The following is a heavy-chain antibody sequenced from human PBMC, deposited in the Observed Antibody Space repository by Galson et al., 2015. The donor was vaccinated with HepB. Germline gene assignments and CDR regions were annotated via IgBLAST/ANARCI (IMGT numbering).Heavy chain of an antibody. J-gene: IGHJ4*02. D-gene: IGHD3-16*01. CDR1: GYTLTELS. Sequence: SVKVSCKVSGYTLTELSMHWVRLAPGKGLEWMGGLDPEHGKTIYAQKFQGRVTMTEDTSADTAYMELSSLRSEDTAVYYCAAQGIYDYVWGTPQLDYWGQGTLVTVSS. CDR2: LDPEHGKT. CDR3: AAQGIYDYVWGTPQLDY. V-gene: IGHV1-24*01.